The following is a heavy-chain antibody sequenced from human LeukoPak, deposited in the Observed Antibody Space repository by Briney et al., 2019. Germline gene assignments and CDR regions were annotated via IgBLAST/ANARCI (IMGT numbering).Heavy chain of an antibody. Sequence: GGTLRLSCAASGFTFSSYGMSWVRQAPGKGLEWVSAISGSGGSTYYADSVKDRFTISRDNSKNTLYLQMNSLRAEDTAVYYCARGRWGLDIYYYYYYMDVWGKGTTVTISS. CDR2: ISGSGGST. CDR3: ARGRWGLDIYYYYYYMDV. CDR1: GFTFSSYG. D-gene: IGHD3-16*01. V-gene: IGHV3-23*01. J-gene: IGHJ6*03.